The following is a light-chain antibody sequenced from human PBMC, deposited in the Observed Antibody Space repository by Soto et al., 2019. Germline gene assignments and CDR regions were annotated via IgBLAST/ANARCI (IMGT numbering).Light chain of an antibody. V-gene: IGLV2-8*01. CDR2: EIN. J-gene: IGLJ2*01. Sequence: QSALTQPPSASGSPGQSVAISCTGTSSDVGAYIYVSWYQQHPGKAPKRVLYEINKRPSGVPDRFSGSKSGNTASLTVSGLQVEDEADYYCSIYAGGNSVIFGGGTKLTVL. CDR3: SIYAGGNSVI. CDR1: SSDVGAYIY.